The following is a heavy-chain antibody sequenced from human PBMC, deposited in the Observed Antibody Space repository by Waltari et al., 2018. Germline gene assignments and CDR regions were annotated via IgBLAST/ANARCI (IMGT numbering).Heavy chain of an antibody. CDR2: LDPEDGHV. V-gene: IGHV1-24*01. D-gene: IGHD2-15*01. J-gene: IGHJ6*03. Sequence: QVPVVQPGPAVNNRGASVEVAGTLPGSTRPGRSIHRARRAHGQGLEWMGRLDPEDGHVVHAQNFQGTVTMTEDSSTDTAYMELSSLRPEDTALYYCHLTGRNIVVMAGTSPSFHSYIDVWGRGTTVTVSS. CDR1: GSTRPGRS. CDR3: HLTGRNIVVMAGTSPSFHSYIDV.